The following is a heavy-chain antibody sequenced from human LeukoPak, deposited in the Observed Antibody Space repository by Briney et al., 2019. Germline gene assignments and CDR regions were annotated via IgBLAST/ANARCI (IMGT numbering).Heavy chain of an antibody. J-gene: IGHJ4*02. Sequence: SETLSLTCAVYGGSFSGYYWSWIRQHPGKGLEWIGYIYYSGSTYYNPSLKSRVTISVDTSKNQFSLKLSSVTAADTAVYYCAGVTVVTEYWGQGTLVTVSS. CDR1: GGSFSGYY. CDR3: AGVTVVTEY. V-gene: IGHV4-31*11. D-gene: IGHD4-23*01. CDR2: IYYSGST.